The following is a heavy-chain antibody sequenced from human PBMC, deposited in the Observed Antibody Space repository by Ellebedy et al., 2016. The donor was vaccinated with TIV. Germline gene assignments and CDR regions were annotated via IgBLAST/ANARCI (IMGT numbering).Heavy chain of an antibody. Sequence: MPSETLSLTCSVSGGSFTHYHWSWIRQSPGKGLEWIGYMSYSGSSNYNPSLESRVIISLDTSKNQFPLKRRSVTAADTAVYFCARSNGYWTYWYFDLWGRGTPVTVSS. CDR2: MSYSGSS. J-gene: IGHJ2*01. D-gene: IGHD3-22*01. CDR1: GGSFTHYH. CDR3: ARSNGYWTYWYFDL. V-gene: IGHV4-59*08.